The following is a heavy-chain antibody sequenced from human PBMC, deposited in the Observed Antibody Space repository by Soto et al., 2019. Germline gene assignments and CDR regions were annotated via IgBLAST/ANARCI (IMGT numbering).Heavy chain of an antibody. CDR3: ASGYGATEFDY. V-gene: IGHV1-69*02. D-gene: IGHD5-12*01. CDR1: GGTFSSYT. Sequence: QVQLVQSGAEVKKPGSSVKVSCNASGGTFSSYTISWVRQAPGQGLEWMGRIIRILGIANYAQKFQGRVTITADKATSTVYMELSSLRSEDTAVYYCASGYGATEFDYWGQGTLVTVSS. J-gene: IGHJ4*02. CDR2: IIRILGIA.